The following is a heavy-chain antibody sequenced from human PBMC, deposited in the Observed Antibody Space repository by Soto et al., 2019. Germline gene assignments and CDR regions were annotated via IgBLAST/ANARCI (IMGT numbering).Heavy chain of an antibody. CDR1: GYTFTGYY. CDR2: IIPGSGGT. CDR3: ARVRRYAVYCSGGSCWFDP. J-gene: IGHJ5*02. D-gene: IGHD2-15*01. V-gene: IGHV1-2*02. Sequence: ASVKVSCKASGYTFTGYYIHWVRQAPGQGLEWMGWIIPGSGGTKYAQKFQGRVTVTGDTSKNQFSLKLSSVTAADTAVYYCARVRRYAVYCSGGSCWFDPWGQGTLVTVSS.